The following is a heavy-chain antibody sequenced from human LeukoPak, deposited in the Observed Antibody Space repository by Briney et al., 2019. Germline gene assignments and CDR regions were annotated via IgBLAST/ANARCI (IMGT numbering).Heavy chain of an antibody. CDR3: ARGPNYSNFGSAYYYYMDV. J-gene: IGHJ6*03. Sequence: ASVKVSCKASGYMLTNYDINCVRQATGQGLEWMGWMNPQSGNTGYARKFRGRVTITRDTSITTAYMELSSLRSEDTAVYYCARGPNYSNFGSAYYYYMDVWGKGTTVTVSS. CDR2: MNPQSGNT. V-gene: IGHV1-8*03. D-gene: IGHD4-11*01. CDR1: GYMLTNYD.